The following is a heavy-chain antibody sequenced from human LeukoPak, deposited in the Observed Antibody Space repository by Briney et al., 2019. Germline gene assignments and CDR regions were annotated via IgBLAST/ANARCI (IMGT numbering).Heavy chain of an antibody. Sequence: PGGSLRLSCAASGFTFSSYGMHRVRQAPGKELEWVAVIWYDGSNKYYADSVKGRFTISRDNSKNTLYLQMNSLRAEDTAVYYCARDRGYGDYAYYFDYWGQGTLDTVSS. CDR2: IWYDGSNK. CDR1: GFTFSSYG. D-gene: IGHD4-17*01. V-gene: IGHV3-33*01. CDR3: ARDRGYGDYAYYFDY. J-gene: IGHJ4*02.